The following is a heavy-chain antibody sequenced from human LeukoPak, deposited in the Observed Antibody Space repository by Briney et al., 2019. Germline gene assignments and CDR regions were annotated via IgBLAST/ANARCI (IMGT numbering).Heavy chain of an antibody. J-gene: IGHJ6*03. V-gene: IGHV3-30*02. D-gene: IGHD5-12*01. CDR2: IRYDGSNK. CDR3: AKDMATIYYYYMDV. CDR1: GFTFSSYG. Sequence: PGRSLRLSCAASGFTFSSYGMHWVRQAPGKGLEWVAFIRYDGSNKYYADSVKGRFTISRDSSKNTLYLQMNSLRAEDTAVYYCAKDMATIYYYYMDVWGKGTTVTVSS.